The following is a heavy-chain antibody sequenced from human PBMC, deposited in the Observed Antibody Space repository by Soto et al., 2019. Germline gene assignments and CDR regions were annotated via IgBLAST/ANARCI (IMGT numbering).Heavy chain of an antibody. CDR2: ISYDGSNK. V-gene: IGHV3-30-3*01. CDR1: GFTFSSYA. CDR3: ARAIHRGLYAFDI. Sequence: GGSLRLSCAASGFTFSSYAMHWVRQAPGKGLEWVAVISYDGSNKYYADSVKGRFTISRDNSKNTLYLQMNSLRAEDTAVYYCARAIHRGLYAFDIWGQGTMVTV. J-gene: IGHJ3*02.